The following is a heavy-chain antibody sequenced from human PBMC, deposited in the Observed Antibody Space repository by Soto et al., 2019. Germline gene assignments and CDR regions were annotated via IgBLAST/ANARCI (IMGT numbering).Heavy chain of an antibody. CDR3: AKTLNWNPTEKNWNWFDP. CDR1: GFTFSSYA. D-gene: IGHD1-20*01. CDR2: ISGSGGST. V-gene: IGHV3-23*01. J-gene: IGHJ5*02. Sequence: GGSLRLSCAASGFTFSSYAMSWVRQAPGKGLEWVSAISGSGGSTYYADSVKGRFTISRDNSKNTLYLQMNSLRAEDTAVYYCAKTLNWNPTEKNWNWFDPWGQGTLVTVSS.